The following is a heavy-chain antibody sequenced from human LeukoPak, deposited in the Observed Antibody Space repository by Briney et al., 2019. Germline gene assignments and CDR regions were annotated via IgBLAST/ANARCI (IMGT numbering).Heavy chain of an antibody. CDR2: IKHDGSAA. J-gene: IGHJ4*02. CDR1: GFIFSGYW. CDR3: AKDAGPIVGATLDY. V-gene: IGHV3-7*01. D-gene: IGHD1-26*01. Sequence: GGSLRLSCSASGFIFSGYWMSWVRQAPGKGLEWVANIKHDGSAANYMKSVRGRFTVSRDNAKNSLYLQLNSLRAEDTAVYYCAKDAGPIVGATLDYWGQGTLVTVSS.